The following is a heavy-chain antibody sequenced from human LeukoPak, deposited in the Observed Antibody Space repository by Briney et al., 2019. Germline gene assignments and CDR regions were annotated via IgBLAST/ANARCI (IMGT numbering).Heavy chain of an antibody. J-gene: IGHJ6*02. CDR3: ARGNSSSWYPGTYYYYGMDV. Sequence: SETLSLTCAVYGGSFSGYYWSWIRQPPGKGLEWIGEINHSGGTNYNPSLKSRVTISVDTSKNQFSLKLSSVTAADTAVYYCARGNSSSWYPGTYYYYGMDVWGQGTTVTVSS. D-gene: IGHD6-13*01. CDR1: GGSFSGYY. V-gene: IGHV4-34*01. CDR2: INHSGGT.